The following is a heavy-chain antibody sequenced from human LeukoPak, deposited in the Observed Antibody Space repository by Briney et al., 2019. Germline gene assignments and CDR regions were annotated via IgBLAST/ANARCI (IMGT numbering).Heavy chain of an antibody. J-gene: IGHJ3*02. V-gene: IGHV4-4*02. Sequence: SGTLSLTCAVSGGSISSSNWWSWVRPPPGKGLEWIGRISSSGSTNYNPSLRSRVTISVDTSKNQFSLKLSSVTAADTAVYFCARGPYSYDSSGAFDIWGQGTMVTVSS. CDR3: ARGPYSYDSSGAFDI. CDR2: ISSSGST. D-gene: IGHD3-22*01. CDR1: GGSISSSNW.